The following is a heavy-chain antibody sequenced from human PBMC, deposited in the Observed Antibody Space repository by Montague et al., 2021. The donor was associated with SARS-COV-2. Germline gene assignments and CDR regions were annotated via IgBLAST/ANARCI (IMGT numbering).Heavy chain of an antibody. CDR1: DGSISSSSYY. J-gene: IGHJ4*02. CDR3: ATITLGYRTNDLCHPPDH. V-gene: IGHV4-39*01. Sequence: SETLSLTCTVSDGSISSSSYYWGWIRQPPGKGLEWIGSIYYSGSTYYNPSLKSRVTISVDTSKNQFSLKLSSVTAADTAVYYCATITLGYRTNDLCHPPDHWGQGTLVPVSS. CDR2: IYYSGST. D-gene: IGHD2-8*01.